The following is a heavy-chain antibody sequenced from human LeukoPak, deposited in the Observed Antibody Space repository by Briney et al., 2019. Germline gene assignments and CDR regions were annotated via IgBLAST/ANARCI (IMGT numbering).Heavy chain of an antibody. Sequence: WASVKVSCKASGYTFIDSFMHWVRQAPGQGPECMGWINPISGDTNYAQKFQGRLTLTRDTSISTAYMELTRLTFDATAMYYCARDLAWGSGYDLDYWGLGTLVIVSS. V-gene: IGHV1-2*02. CDR3: ARDLAWGSGYDLDY. J-gene: IGHJ4*01. D-gene: IGHD5-12*01. CDR2: INPISGDT. CDR1: GYTFIDSF.